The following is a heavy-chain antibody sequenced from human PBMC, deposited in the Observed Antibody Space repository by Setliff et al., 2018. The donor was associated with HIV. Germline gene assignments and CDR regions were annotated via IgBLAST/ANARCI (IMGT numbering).Heavy chain of an antibody. J-gene: IGHJ5*02. CDR2: IYYSGST. Sequence: PSETLSLTCTVSGGSITSGTYYWNWIRQHPGKGLEWIGYIYYSGSTYYNPSLNSRVTISVDTSKNQFSLKVSSVTAADTAVYYCARVGTTVTTRETYKWFDPWGQGTLVTVSS. D-gene: IGHD4-17*01. V-gene: IGHV4-31*03. CDR3: ARVGTTVTTRETYKWFDP. CDR1: GGSITSGTYY.